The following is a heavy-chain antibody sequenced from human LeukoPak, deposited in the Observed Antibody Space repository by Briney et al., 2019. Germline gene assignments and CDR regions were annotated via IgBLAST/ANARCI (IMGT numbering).Heavy chain of an antibody. Sequence: PSETLSLTCAVYGGSFSGYYWSWIRQPPGKGLEWIGEINHSGSTNYNPSLKSRVTISVDTSKNQFSLKLSSVTAADTAVYDCASLLYYDSSGYYGRDYWGQGTLVTVSS. CDR3: ASLLYYDSSGYYGRDY. V-gene: IGHV4-34*01. J-gene: IGHJ4*02. D-gene: IGHD3-22*01. CDR1: GGSFSGYY. CDR2: INHSGST.